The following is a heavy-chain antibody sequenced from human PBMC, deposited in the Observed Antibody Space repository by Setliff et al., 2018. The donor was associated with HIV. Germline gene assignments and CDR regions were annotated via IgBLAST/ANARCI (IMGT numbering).Heavy chain of an antibody. CDR1: GGTFRTYA. V-gene: IGHV1-69*10. J-gene: IGHJ6*03. CDR3: AKGSFDSSGWAHYYYYYMDV. Sequence: SVKVSCKASGGTFRTYAISWVRQAPGQGLEWMGGIIPMLRVAKYAQNLQDRVTITADKSTGTAYMELSGLRSEDTAVYYCAKGSFDSSGWAHYYYYYMDVWGKGTKGTVSS. D-gene: IGHD6-19*01. CDR2: IIPMLRVA.